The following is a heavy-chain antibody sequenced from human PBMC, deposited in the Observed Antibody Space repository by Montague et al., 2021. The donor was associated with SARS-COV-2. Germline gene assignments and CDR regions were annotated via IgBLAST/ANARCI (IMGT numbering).Heavy chain of an antibody. CDR1: GGSFSGYY. Sequence: ETLSLTCAVDGGSFSGYYWGWIRQPPGKGLEWIGEINDSGSTYXXPSLKSRVTISVDTSKNQFSLKLSSVTAADTAVYYCARGPRITMIVVVITDIWFDPWGQGTLVTVSS. CDR2: INDSGST. V-gene: IGHV4-34*01. CDR3: ARGPRITMIVVVITDIWFDP. D-gene: IGHD3-22*01. J-gene: IGHJ5*02.